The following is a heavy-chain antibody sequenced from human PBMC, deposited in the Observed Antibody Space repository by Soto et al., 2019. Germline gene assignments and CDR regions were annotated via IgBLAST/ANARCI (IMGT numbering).Heavy chain of an antibody. CDR1: GGSVSRGGYY. CDR3: ARNSHLGDLSLGY. J-gene: IGHJ4*02. Sequence: QVQLQESGPGLVKPSQTLSLTCTVSGGSVSRGGYYWSWIRHYPGKGLEWIGYIRYDGRTYYDLSLKSRITMSVDTSKNEFALNLSFVTAADTAVYHCARNSHLGDLSLGYWVQRILVSVSS. V-gene: IGHV4-31*03. D-gene: IGHD3-16*02. CDR2: IRYDGRT.